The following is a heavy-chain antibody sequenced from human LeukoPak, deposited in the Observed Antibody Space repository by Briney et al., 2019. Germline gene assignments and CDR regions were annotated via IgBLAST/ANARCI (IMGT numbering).Heavy chain of an antibody. D-gene: IGHD2-2*01. V-gene: IGHV3-9*01. CDR1: GFTFDDYA. J-gene: IGHJ4*02. CDR2: ISWNSGSI. Sequence: GGSLRLSCAASGFTFDDYAMHWVRQAPGKGLEWVSCISWNSGSIVYADSVKGRFTISRDNGKKSLYLQMNSLRAEDTAVYYCARDMINLPPLYCSSTSCYHGFDYWGQGTLVTVSS. CDR3: ARDMINLPPLYCSSTSCYHGFDY.